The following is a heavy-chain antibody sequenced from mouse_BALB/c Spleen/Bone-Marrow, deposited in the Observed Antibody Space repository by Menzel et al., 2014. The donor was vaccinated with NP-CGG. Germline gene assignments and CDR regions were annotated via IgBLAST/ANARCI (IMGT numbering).Heavy chain of an antibody. V-gene: IGHV1-87*01. D-gene: IGHD1-1*01. CDR2: IYPGDGDT. CDR3: ARNYYYGSSWSAMDY. J-gene: IGHJ4*01. Sequence: QVQLQQSGAELARPGASVKLPCKASGYTFTSYWMQWVKQRPGQGLEWIGAIYPGDGDTRNTQKFKGKATLTADKSSSTAYMQLSSLASEDSAVYYCARNYYYGSSWSAMDYWGQGTSVTVSS. CDR1: GYTFTSYW.